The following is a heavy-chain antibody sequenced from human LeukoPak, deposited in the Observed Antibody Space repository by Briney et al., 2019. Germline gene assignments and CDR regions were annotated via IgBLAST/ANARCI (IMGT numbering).Heavy chain of an antibody. J-gene: IGHJ4*02. CDR1: GFTFSSYW. D-gene: IGHD1-14*01. Sequence: GGSLRLSCAVSGFTFSSYWMSWVRQAPGKGLECVANINEDGSEKYYVDSVKGRFSISRDNAKNSLYLQMNSLRAEDTAVYYCATTTHFDYWGRGILVTVSS. CDR3: ATTTHFDY. V-gene: IGHV3-7*01. CDR2: INEDGSEK.